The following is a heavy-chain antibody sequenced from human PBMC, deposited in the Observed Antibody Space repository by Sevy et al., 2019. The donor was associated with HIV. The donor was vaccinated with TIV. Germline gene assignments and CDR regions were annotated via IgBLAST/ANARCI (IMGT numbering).Heavy chain of an antibody. J-gene: IGHJ1*01. CDR2: ISGSDGRT. CDR3: VSEACIHTGCHSLADF. Sequence: GGSLRLSCAASGFTFSSYAMSWVRQTPGKGLEWVSAISGSDGRTYYIDSVKGRFTITRDNSKNTVDLQMSSLRADDTAFYYWVSEACIHTGCHSLADFWGQGTLVTSPQ. CDR1: GFTFSSYA. D-gene: IGHD5-18*01. V-gene: IGHV3-23*01.